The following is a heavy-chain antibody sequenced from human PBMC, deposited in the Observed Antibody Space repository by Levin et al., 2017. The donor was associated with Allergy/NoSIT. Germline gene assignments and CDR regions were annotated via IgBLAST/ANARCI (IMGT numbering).Heavy chain of an antibody. Sequence: GESLKISCKASGYTFRGYWMGWVRQMPGKGLEWMGVIYPGDSDTRYRPSFEGQVTISVDRSISTAYLQWSSLKASDTAIYYCARRGSGNGWHNWLSWGQGTPVIVSS. CDR3: ARRGSGNGWHNWLS. D-gene: IGHD6-19*01. CDR2: IYPGDSDT. V-gene: IGHV5-51*01. CDR1: GYTFRGYW. J-gene: IGHJ5*02.